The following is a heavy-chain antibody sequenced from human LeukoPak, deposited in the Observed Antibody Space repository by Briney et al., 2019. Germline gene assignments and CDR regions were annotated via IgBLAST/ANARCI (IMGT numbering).Heavy chain of an antibody. CDR2: IDYSGST. V-gene: IGHV4-59*01. Sequence: SETLSLTCTVSGGSISRYFWSSIRQSPGPELKGIGYIDYSGSTNYHPSLKCRVTISVDTSKNQFSLKLSSVTAAGTAVYYCARGRTGTNWFYPWGQGTLVTVSS. CDR3: ARGRTGTNWFYP. CDR1: GGSISRYF. J-gene: IGHJ5*02. D-gene: IGHD1-14*01.